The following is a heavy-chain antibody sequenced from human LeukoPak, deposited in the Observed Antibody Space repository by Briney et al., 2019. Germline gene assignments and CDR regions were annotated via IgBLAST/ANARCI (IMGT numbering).Heavy chain of an antibody. J-gene: IGHJ4*02. D-gene: IGHD4-23*01. Sequence: PSETLSLTCTVSGGSISSSSYYWGWLRQPPGKGLEWIGNIFSSGSTYYNPSLKSRVTISVDTSKNQFSLNLSSVTAADTAVYYCARDRGLRWPFDYWGQGTLVTVSS. V-gene: IGHV4-39*07. CDR1: GGSISSSSYY. CDR2: IFSSGST. CDR3: ARDRGLRWPFDY.